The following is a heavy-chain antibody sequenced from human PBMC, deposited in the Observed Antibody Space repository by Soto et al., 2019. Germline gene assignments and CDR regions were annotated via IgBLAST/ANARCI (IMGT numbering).Heavy chain of an antibody. CDR1: GFTFSSYA. J-gene: IGHJ4*02. V-gene: IGHV3-30-3*01. D-gene: IGHD4-17*01. CDR2: ISYDGSNK. CDR3: AREPHPRWPPVN. Sequence: QVQLVESGGGVVQPGRSLRLSCAASGFTFSSYAMHWVRQAPGKGLEWVAVISYDGSNKYYADSVKGRFTISRDNSKNTLYLQMNSLRAEDTAVYYCAREPHPRWPPVNWGQGTLVTVSS.